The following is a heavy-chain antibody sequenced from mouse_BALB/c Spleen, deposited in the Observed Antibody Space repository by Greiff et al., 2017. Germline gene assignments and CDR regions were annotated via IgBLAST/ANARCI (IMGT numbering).Heavy chain of an antibody. Sequence: VKLMESGPGLVAPSQSLSITCTVSGFSLTSYGVSWVRQPPGKGLEWLGVIWGDGSTSYHSALISRLSISKDNSKSQVFLKLNSLQTDDTATYYCARNPSYYYGSSDAMDYWGQGTSVTVSA. CDR3: ARNPSYYYGSSDAMDY. CDR2: IWGDGST. CDR1: GFSLTSYG. J-gene: IGHJ4*01. V-gene: IGHV2-3*01. D-gene: IGHD1-1*01.